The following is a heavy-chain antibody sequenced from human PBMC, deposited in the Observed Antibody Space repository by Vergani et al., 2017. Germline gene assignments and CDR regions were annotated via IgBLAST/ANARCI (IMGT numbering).Heavy chain of an antibody. CDR3: ARQGRILTGYYFSYYYYMDV. CDR1: GYSFTSYW. D-gene: IGHD3-9*01. CDR2: IDPSDSYT. Sequence: EVQLVPSGAEVKKPGESLRISCKGSGYSFTSYWISWVRQMPGKGLEWMGRIDPSDSYTNYSPSFQGHVTISADKSISTAYLQWSSLKASDTAMYYCARQGRILTGYYFSYYYYMDVWSKGTTVTVSS. V-gene: IGHV5-10-1*03. J-gene: IGHJ6*03.